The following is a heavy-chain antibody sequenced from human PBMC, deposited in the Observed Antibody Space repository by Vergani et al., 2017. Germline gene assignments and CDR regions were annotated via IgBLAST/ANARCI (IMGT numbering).Heavy chain of an antibody. J-gene: IGHJ6*02. V-gene: IGHV3-30*03. D-gene: IGHD3-22*01. CDR2: ISYDGRNK. Sequence: QVQLVESGGGVVQPGRSLRLSCAASGFTFSSYGLHWVRQAPGKGLEWVAVISYDGRNKYYADYVKGRFTISRDNSKNTLYLQMNSLRAEETAVYYFAREYYYVSSRYQPLYYYYGMDVWGQGTTVTVSS. CDR3: AREYYYVSSRYQPLYYYYGMDV. CDR1: GFTFSSYG.